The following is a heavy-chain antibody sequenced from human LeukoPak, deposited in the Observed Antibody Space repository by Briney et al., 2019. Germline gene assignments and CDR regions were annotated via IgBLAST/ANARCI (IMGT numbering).Heavy chain of an antibody. CDR1: GDTLSRYA. CDR3: ARDREYYFDY. J-gene: IGHJ4*02. D-gene: IGHD3-10*01. V-gene: IGHV1-69*01. Sequence: SVKVSCKASGDTLSRYAISWVPQAPGQGLEWMGGIIPIFGTANYAQKFQGRVTITADESTSTAYMELSSLRSEDTAVYYCARDREYYFDYWGQGTMVTVSS. CDR2: IIPIFGTA.